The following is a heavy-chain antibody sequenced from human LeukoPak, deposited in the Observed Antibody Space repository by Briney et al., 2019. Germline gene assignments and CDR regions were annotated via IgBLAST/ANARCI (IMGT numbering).Heavy chain of an antibody. D-gene: IGHD2-2*02. CDR2: IYHSETT. CDR3: ARATIVPAAINWFDP. CDR1: GGSISSGDYY. V-gene: IGHV4-30-4*01. Sequence: PSETLSLTCTVSGGSISSGDYYRSWIRQPPGKGLEWIGYIYHSETTYYNPSLKSRVTMSVDTSKNQFSLKLSSVTAADTAVYYCARATIVPAAINWFDPWGQGTLVTVSS. J-gene: IGHJ5*02.